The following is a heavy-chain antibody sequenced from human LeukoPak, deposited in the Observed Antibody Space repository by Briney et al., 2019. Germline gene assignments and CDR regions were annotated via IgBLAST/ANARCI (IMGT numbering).Heavy chain of an antibody. CDR1: GFTFSSYA. CDR3: ATGITGYNWFDP. D-gene: IGHD1-20*01. J-gene: IGHJ5*02. V-gene: IGHV3-23*03. CDR2: IVYSGGTT. Sequence: GGSLRLSCAASGFTFSSYAMSWVRQAPGKGLEWVSIVYSGGTTYYADSVKGRFTISRDNSKNTLYLQMNSLRTEDTAVYYCATGITGYNWFDPWGQGTLVTVSS.